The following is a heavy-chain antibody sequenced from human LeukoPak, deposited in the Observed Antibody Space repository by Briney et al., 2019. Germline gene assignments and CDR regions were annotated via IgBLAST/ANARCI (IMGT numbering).Heavy chain of an antibody. CDR3: ARQPSWLICDY. D-gene: IGHD2-2*01. CDR2: IIPILGIA. J-gene: IGHJ4*02. V-gene: IGHV1-69*02. Sequence: SVKVSCKASGGTFSSYTISWVRQAPGQGLEWMGRIIPILGIANYAQKFQGRVTITADKSTSTDYMELSSLRSEDTAVYYCARQPSWLICDYWGQGTLVTVSS. CDR1: GGTFSSYT.